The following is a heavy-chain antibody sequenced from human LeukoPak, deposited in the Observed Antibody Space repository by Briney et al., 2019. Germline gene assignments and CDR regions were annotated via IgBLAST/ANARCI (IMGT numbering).Heavy chain of an antibody. CDR3: ARVSYSSSWPRNAFDI. CDR1: GDSVSSNSAA. Sequence: SQTLSLTCAISGDSVSSNSAAWNWIRQSPSRGLEWLGRTYYKSKWYNDYAVSVRSRITINPDTSRNQFSLQLNSATPDDTAVYYCARVSYSSSWPRNAFDIWGQGTMVTVSS. J-gene: IGHJ3*02. V-gene: IGHV6-1*01. D-gene: IGHD6-13*01. CDR2: TYYKSKWYN.